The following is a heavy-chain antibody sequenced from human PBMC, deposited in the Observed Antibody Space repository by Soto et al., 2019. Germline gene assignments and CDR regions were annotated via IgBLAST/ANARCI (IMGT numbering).Heavy chain of an antibody. Sequence: EVQLVESGGGLVQPGGSLRLSCAASAFSFSSEHMNWVRQAPGKGLEWVSYISTGGTPQYADSVKGRFTVSRDDAKNSLYLQMNSLRDEDTAVYYCARNRVAGRSPFDYWGQGTLVTVTS. D-gene: IGHD1-26*01. J-gene: IGHJ4*02. CDR2: ISTGGTP. CDR3: ARNRVAGRSPFDY. CDR1: AFSFSSEH. V-gene: IGHV3-48*02.